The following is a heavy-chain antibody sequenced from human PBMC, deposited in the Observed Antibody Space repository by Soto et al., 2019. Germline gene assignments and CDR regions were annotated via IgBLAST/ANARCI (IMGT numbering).Heavy chain of an antibody. CDR3: ARSSGGNFGIIIEGSNWFAP. D-gene: IGHD1-26*01. CDR1: RDTFTSYY. V-gene: IGHV1-46*01. J-gene: IGHJ5*02. CDR2: INPHGGST. Sequence: ASLKVSCTAPRDTFTSYYINWVRQAPGQGLEWMGVINPHGGSTAYAQKFKGRVTLTRDTSASTVYMEVSSLTSEDTAMYYCARSSGGNFGIIIEGSNWFAPWGEGTLFTVSS.